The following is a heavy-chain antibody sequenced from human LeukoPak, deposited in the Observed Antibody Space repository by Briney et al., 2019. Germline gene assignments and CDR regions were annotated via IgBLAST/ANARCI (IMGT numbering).Heavy chain of an antibody. D-gene: IGHD3-10*01. J-gene: IGHJ6*03. CDR2: IIPIFGTA. V-gene: IGHV1-69*05. CDR1: GGTFSSYA. CDR3: GYYYGSGSQYDYYYYYMDV. Sequence: GASVKVSCKASGGTFSSYAISWVRQAPGQGLEWMGGIIPIFGTANYAQKFRGRVTITTDESTSTAYMELSSLRSEDTAVYYCGYYYGSGSQYDYYYYYMDVWGKGTTVTVSS.